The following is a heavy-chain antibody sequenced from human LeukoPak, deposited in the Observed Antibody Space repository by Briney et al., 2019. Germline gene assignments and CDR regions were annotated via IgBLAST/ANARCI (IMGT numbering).Heavy chain of an antibody. J-gene: IGHJ4*02. CDR1: GFTFSYYS. CDR2: ISSSSDTI. Sequence: PGGSLRLSCAASGFTFSYYSMNWVRQAPGKGLEWISYISSSSDTIYYADSVKGRFTISRDNAKNSLYLQMSSLRAEDTAVYYCARDPPAGSLVYWGQGTLVTVSS. D-gene: IGHD6-25*01. CDR3: ARDPPAGSLVY. V-gene: IGHV3-48*01.